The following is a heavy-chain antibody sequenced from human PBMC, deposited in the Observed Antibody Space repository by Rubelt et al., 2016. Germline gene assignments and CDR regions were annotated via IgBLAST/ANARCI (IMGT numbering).Heavy chain of an antibody. CDR2: ISSSSSYT. V-gene: IGHV3-11*05. CDR3: ARDGYSSSWAPFDP. J-gene: IGHJ5*02. Sequence: QVQLVESGGGLVKPGGSLRLSCAASGFTFSDYYMSWIRQAPGKGLEWVSYISSSSSYTNYADSVKGRFTISRDNAKNSLYLQMNSLRAEDTAVYYCARDGYSSSWAPFDPWGQGTLVTVSS. D-gene: IGHD6-13*01. CDR1: GFTFSDYY.